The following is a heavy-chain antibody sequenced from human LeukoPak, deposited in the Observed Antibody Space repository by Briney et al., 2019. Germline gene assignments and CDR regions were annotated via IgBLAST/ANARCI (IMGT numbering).Heavy chain of an antibody. D-gene: IGHD6-19*01. CDR1: GGSISTYY. Sequence: SETLSLTCTVSGGSISTYYWNWIRQPPGRGLEWIGYIYYSGNTNYNPSLKSRVTISVDTSKNQFSLKLSSVTAADTAVYYCARGIAVAGRGLTVDYWGRGTLVTVSS. CDR3: ARGIAVAGRGLTVDY. CDR2: IYYSGNT. J-gene: IGHJ4*02. V-gene: IGHV4-59*08.